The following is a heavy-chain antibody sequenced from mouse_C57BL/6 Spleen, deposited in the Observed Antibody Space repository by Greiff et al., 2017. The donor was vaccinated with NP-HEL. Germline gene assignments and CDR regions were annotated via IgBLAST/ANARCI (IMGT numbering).Heavy chain of an antibody. J-gene: IGHJ4*01. Sequence: VKLQESGAELVRPGASVTLSCKASGYTFTDYEMHWVKQTPVHGLEWIGAIDPETGGTAYNQKFKGKAILTADKSSSTAYMELRSLTSEDSAVYYCTRYYSNYGGAMDYWGQGTSVTVSS. V-gene: IGHV1-15*01. CDR2: IDPETGGT. CDR3: TRYYSNYGGAMDY. D-gene: IGHD2-5*01. CDR1: GYTFTDYE.